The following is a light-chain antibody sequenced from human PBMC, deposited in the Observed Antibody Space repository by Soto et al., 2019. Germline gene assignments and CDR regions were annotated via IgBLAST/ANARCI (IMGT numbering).Light chain of an antibody. CDR3: QQYGSSPLFT. J-gene: IGKJ3*01. CDR2: GAS. Sequence: EIVLTQSPGTLSLSPGERATLSCRASQSVSSSYLAWYQQKPGQAPRLLIYGASSRATGSPDRFSGSGSGTDFTLTISRMEPEDFSVYYCQQYGSSPLFTFGPGTKEDIK. V-gene: IGKV3-20*01. CDR1: QSVSSSY.